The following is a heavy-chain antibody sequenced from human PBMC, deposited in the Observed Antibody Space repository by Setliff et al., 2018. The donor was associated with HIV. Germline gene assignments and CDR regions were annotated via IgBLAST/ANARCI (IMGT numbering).Heavy chain of an antibody. D-gene: IGHD3-22*01. Sequence: SSETLSLTCTVSRGSIGSYYWSWIRQPPGKRLEWIGYINYSGSTNYNPSLKSRVTISLDTSKNQFSLRLSSVTAADTAVYYCARFDDNGYWVDLWGQGTLVTVS. CDR1: RGSIGSYY. CDR2: INYSGST. CDR3: ARFDDNGYWVDL. J-gene: IGHJ4*02. V-gene: IGHV4-59*08.